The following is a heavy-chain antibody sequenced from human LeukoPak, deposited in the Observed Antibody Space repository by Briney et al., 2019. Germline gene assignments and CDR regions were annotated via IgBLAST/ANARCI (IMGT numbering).Heavy chain of an antibody. CDR1: GYTFTSYG. J-gene: IGHJ4*02. D-gene: IGHD3-9*01. V-gene: IGHV1-18*01. CDR2: ISAYNGNT. Sequence: ASVKVSCKASGYTFTSYGISWVRQAPGQGLERMGWISAYNGNTNYAQKLQGRVTMTTDTSTSTAYMELRSLRSDDTAVYYCARGGLYDILTGYYNYFDYWGQGTLVTVSS. CDR3: ARGGLYDILTGYYNYFDY.